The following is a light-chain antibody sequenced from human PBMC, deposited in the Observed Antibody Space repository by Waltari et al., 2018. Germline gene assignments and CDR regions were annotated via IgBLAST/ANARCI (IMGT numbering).Light chain of an antibody. CDR2: DAS. CDR3: QQYSSFST. CDR1: QTIRGW. V-gene: IGKV1-5*01. J-gene: IGKJ1*01. Sequence: DIQMTQSPSMLSASVGDRVTITCRVSQTIRGWLAWYQLKPGLAPKLPIYDASNLGGGVPSRFSGSGFGTNFTLTISSLQPDDFATYYCQQYSSFSTFGLGTKV.